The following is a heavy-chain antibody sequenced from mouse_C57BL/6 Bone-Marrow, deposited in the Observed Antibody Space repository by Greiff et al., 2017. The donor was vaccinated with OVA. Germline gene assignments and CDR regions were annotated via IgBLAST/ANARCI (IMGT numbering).Heavy chain of an antibody. CDR2: IDPSDSYT. V-gene: IGHV1-59*01. CDR1: GYTFTSYW. Sequence: QVQLQQPGAELVRPGTSVKLSCKASGYTFTSYWMHWVKQRPGQGLEWIGVIDPSDSYTNYNQKFKGKATLTVDTSSSTAYMQLSSLTSEDSAVYYCARQAWFAYWGQGTLVTVSA. CDR3: ARQAWFAY. J-gene: IGHJ3*01.